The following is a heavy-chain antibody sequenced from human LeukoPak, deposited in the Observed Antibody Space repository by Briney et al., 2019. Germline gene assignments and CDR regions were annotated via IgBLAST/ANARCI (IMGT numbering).Heavy chain of an antibody. D-gene: IGHD6-19*01. CDR1: GYTFTSYG. CDR2: ISAYNGNT. Sequence: GASVKVSCKASGYTFTSYGISWVRQAPGQGLERMRWISAYNGNTNYAQKLQGRVTMTTDTSTSTAYMELRSLRSDDTAVYYCARDLGPGIAVAGTPTGFDPWGQGTLVTVSS. J-gene: IGHJ5*02. V-gene: IGHV1-18*01. CDR3: ARDLGPGIAVAGTPTGFDP.